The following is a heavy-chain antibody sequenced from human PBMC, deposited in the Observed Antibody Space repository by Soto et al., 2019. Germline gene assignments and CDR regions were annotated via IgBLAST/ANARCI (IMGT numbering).Heavy chain of an antibody. CDR1: GFTFTNAW. D-gene: IGHD4-17*01. J-gene: IGHJ3*01. V-gene: IGHV3-15*01. CDR3: TTCSDYCAGLVAFAF. Sequence: EVQLVESGGGLVKPGGSLRLSCAASGFTFTNAWMNWVRQAPGKGLEWIGRIKSKTYGETTDFISPVKGRFTISRDDPKDTVYLQMNSLKTEDTAVYYCTTCSDYCAGLVAFAFWGQGTVVTVSS. CDR2: IKSKTYGETT.